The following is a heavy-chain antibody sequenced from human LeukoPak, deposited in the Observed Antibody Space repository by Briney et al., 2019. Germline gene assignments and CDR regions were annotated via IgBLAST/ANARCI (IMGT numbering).Heavy chain of an antibody. V-gene: IGHV3-23*01. CDR1: GFTFSSYA. CDR3: AKGRTAYCSSTSCYTIDY. Sequence: GGSLRLSCAAPGFTFSSYAMSWVRQAPGKGLEWVSGISGSGGSTYYADPVKGRFTISRDNSKNTLYLQMNSLRAEDTAVYYCAKGRTAYCSSTSCYTIDYWGQGTLVTVSS. CDR2: ISGSGGST. J-gene: IGHJ4*02. D-gene: IGHD2-2*02.